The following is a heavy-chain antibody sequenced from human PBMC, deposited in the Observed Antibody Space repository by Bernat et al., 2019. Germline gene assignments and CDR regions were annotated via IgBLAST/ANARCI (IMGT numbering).Heavy chain of an antibody. D-gene: IGHD3-3*01. V-gene: IGHV3-11*04. CDR1: GLRVSNSY. Sequence: QVQLVESGGGLVRPGGSLTLSCAASGLRVSNSYMTWIRQAPGKGLEGVAYIRANGETFYPDSARGRFTISRDSAKNELFLQMNSLRAEDTAVYYCARDLSLPPLYYDFWSGIFDYWGQGTLVTVSS. CDR3: ARDLSLPPLYYDFWSGIFDY. CDR2: IRANGET. J-gene: IGHJ4*02.